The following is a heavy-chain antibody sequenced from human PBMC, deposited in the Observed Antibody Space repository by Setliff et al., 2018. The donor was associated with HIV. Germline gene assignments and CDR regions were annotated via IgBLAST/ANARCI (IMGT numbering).Heavy chain of an antibody. CDR3: AKDDVNSGSYYLGWLDP. J-gene: IGHJ5*02. V-gene: IGHV3-23*01. CDR1: GFTFSSYA. D-gene: IGHD1-26*01. Sequence: PGGSLRLSCAASGFTFSSYAMSWVRQAPGKGLEWVSAISGSGGSTYYADSVKGRFTISRDNSKNTMYLQRNSLRAEDTAVYYCAKDDVNSGSYYLGWLDPWGQGTLVTVSS. CDR2: ISGSGGST.